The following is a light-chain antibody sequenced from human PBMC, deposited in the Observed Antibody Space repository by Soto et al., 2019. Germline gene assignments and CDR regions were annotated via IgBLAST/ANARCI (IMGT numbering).Light chain of an antibody. V-gene: IGKV1-5*01. CDR2: DAS. CDR1: QSISTW. J-gene: IGKJ2*01. CDR3: QQYESHSSST. Sequence: DIQMTQSPSTLSASVGDRVTITCRASQSISTWLAWYQQKPGKAPKLLIYDASSLQSGVPSRFSDSGSGTEFTLTISSLQPDDFATYYCQQYESHSSSTFGQGTKLESK.